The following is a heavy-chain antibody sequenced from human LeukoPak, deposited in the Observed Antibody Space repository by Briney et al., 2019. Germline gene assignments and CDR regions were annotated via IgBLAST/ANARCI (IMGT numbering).Heavy chain of an antibody. CDR2: IYAYNGNT. CDR1: GYTFTSYG. J-gene: IGHJ4*02. Sequence: ASVKVSCKASGYTFTSYGISWVRQAPGQGLEWMGWIYAYNGNTNYAQKLQGRVTMTTDTSTSTAYMELRSLRSDDTAVYYCARVGIAAAGTPQGGSSYWGQGTLVTVSS. V-gene: IGHV1-18*01. CDR3: ARVGIAAAGTPQGGSSY. D-gene: IGHD6-13*01.